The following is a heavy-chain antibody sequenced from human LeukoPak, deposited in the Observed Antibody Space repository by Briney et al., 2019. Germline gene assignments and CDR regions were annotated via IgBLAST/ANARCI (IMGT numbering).Heavy chain of an antibody. CDR1: GYTFTGYY. CDR3: ARKICSSTSCHFDY. D-gene: IGHD2-2*01. Sequence: ASVKVSCKASGYTFTGYYMHWVRQAPGQGLEGMGWINPNSGGTNYAQKLQGRVTMTRDTSISTAYMELSRLRTDDTAVYYCARKICSSTSCHFDYWGQGTLVTVSS. J-gene: IGHJ4*02. V-gene: IGHV1-2*02. CDR2: INPNSGGT.